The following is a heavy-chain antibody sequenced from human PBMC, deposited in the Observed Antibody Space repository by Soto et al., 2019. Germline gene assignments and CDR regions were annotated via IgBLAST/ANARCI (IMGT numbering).Heavy chain of an antibody. J-gene: IGHJ5*02. CDR3: ARVTGIAVARSNWFDP. CDR2: INPNSGGT. V-gene: IGHV1-2*02. Sequence: VASVKVSCKASGYTFTGYYMHWVRQAPGQGLEWMGWINPNSGGTNYAQKFQGRVTMTRDTSISTAYMELSRLRSDDTAVYYCARVTGIAVARSNWFDPWGQGTLVTVYS. D-gene: IGHD6-19*01. CDR1: GYTFTGYY.